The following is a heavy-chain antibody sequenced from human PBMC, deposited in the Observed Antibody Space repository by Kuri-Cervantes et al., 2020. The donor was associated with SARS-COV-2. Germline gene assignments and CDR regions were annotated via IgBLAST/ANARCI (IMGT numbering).Heavy chain of an antibody. Sequence: SVKVSCKASGGTLSSHAITWVRQAPGKGLEWVGGIIPTLGSSNFAPKFQGRVTITADESTSTVSLQLRSLRSEDTATYFCARAQILGYNAYGHCDFWGQGTRVTGSS. CDR1: GGTLSSHA. CDR2: IIPTLGSS. J-gene: IGHJ4*01. CDR3: ARAQILGYNAYGHCDF. V-gene: IGHV1-69*13. D-gene: IGHD5-24*01.